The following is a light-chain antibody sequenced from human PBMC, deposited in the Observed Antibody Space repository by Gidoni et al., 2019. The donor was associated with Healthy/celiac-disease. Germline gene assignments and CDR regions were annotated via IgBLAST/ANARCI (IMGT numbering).Light chain of an antibody. Sequence: DIVMTQSPLSLPVTPGEPASISCRSSQSLLHSNGYNYLDWYLQKPGQSPQLLIYLGSNRASGVPDRFSGSGSGTDFTLKISRVEAEYVGVYYCMQALQTPGTFXXXTKLEIK. CDR1: QSLLHSNGYNY. CDR3: MQALQTPGT. J-gene: IGKJ2*01. CDR2: LGS. V-gene: IGKV2-28*01.